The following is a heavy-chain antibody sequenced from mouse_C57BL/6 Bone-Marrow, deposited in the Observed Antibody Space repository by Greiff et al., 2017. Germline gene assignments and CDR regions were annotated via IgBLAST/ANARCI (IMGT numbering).Heavy chain of an antibody. Sequence: QVQLQQSGAELVRPGASVKLSCKASGYTFTDYYINWVKQRPGQGLEWIARIYPGSGNTYYNEKFKSKATLTVDKSSSTAYMQLSSLTSEDSAVYYCARWGAWFAYWGQGTLVTVSA. CDR1: GYTFTDYY. CDR2: IYPGSGNT. V-gene: IGHV1-76*01. J-gene: IGHJ3*01. CDR3: ARWGAWFAY.